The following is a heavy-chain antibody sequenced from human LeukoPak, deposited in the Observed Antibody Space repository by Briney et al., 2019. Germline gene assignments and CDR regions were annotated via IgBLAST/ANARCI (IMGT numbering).Heavy chain of an antibody. J-gene: IGHJ6*03. CDR3: ARDRHIAAAVYYYYMDV. V-gene: IGHV1-18*01. D-gene: IGHD6-13*01. CDR2: INAYNGNT. CDR1: GYTFTSYI. Sequence: ASVKVSCKSSGYTFTSYIISWVRQAPGQGLEWMGWINAYNGNTDYAQRVQSRVTMTTDTSTSTAYMELRSLRSDGTAVYYCARDRHIAAAVYYYYMDVWGKGTPVTVSS.